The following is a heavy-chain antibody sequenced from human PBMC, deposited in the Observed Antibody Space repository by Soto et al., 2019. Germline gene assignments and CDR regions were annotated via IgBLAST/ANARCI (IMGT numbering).Heavy chain of an antibody. CDR2: IIPIFGTA. V-gene: IGHV1-69*13. Sequence: SVKVSCKASGGTFSSYAISWVRQAPGQGLEWMGGIIPIFGTANYAQKFQGRVMITADESTSTAYMELSSLRSEDTAVYYCARHSYPAGLTYYYYGMDVWGQGTTVTVSS. J-gene: IGHJ6*02. CDR1: GGTFSSYA. D-gene: IGHD2-2*01. CDR3: ARHSYPAGLTYYYYGMDV.